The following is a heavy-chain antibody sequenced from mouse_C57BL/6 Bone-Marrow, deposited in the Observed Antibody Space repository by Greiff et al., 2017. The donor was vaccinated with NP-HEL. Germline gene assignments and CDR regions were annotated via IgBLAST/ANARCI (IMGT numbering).Heavy chain of an antibody. CDR2: FHPYNDDT. V-gene: IGHV1-47*01. CDR3: ARGYYGLWYFDV. J-gene: IGHJ1*03. Sequence: QVQLQQPGAELVKPGASVKMSCKASGYTFTTYPIEWMKQNHGKSLEWIGNFHPYNDDTKYNEKFKGKTILTVEKSSSTVYLELSRLTSDDSAVYYCARGYYGLWYFDVWGTGTTVTVSS. D-gene: IGHD1-1*01. CDR1: GYTFTTYP.